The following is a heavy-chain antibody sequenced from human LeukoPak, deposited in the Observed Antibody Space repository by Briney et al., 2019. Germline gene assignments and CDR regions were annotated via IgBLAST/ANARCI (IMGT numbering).Heavy chain of an antibody. J-gene: IGHJ3*02. CDR3: ARVHYGSGSYGSAFDI. D-gene: IGHD3-10*01. V-gene: IGHV3-48*04. CDR1: GFTFSSYS. Sequence: PGGSLRLSCAASGFTFSSYSMNWVRQAPGKGLEWVSYISSSSTIHYADSVKGRFTISRDNAKNSLYLQMNSLRAEDTAVYYCARVHYGSGSYGSAFDIWGQGTMVTVSS. CDR2: ISSSSTI.